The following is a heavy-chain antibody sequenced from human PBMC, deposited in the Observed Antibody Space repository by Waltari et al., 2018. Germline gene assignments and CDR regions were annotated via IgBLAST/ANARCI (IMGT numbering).Heavy chain of an antibody. CDR2: IYYSGST. CDR3: ARLTDYYDSSGRDY. Sequence: QVQLQQWGAGLLKPSETLSLTCAVSGGSISSYYWSWIRQPPGKGLEWIGYIYYSGSTNYNPSLKSRVTISVDTSKNQFSLKLSSVTAADTAVYYCARLTDYYDSSGRDYWGQGTLVTVSS. D-gene: IGHD3-22*01. CDR1: GGSISSYY. V-gene: IGHV4-59*01. J-gene: IGHJ4*02.